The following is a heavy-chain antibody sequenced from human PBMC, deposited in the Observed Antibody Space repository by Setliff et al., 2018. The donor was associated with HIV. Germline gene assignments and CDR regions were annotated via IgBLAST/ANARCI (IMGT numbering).Heavy chain of an antibody. CDR2: IDDSGST. CDR3: ARGPNSGWLYYFDY. D-gene: IGHD6-19*01. Sequence: PSETLSLTCTVYTESLTRYDWAWIRQSPEKGLEWIGEIDDSGSTNYNPSLKSRVTISVDTSKNQFSLNLSSVTAADTAVYYCARGPNSGWLYYFDYWGQGTQVTVSS. V-gene: IGHV4-34*01. CDR1: TESLTRYD. J-gene: IGHJ4*02.